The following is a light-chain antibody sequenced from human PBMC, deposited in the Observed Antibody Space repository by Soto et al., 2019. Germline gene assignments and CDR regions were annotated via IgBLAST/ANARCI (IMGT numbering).Light chain of an antibody. J-gene: IGKJ1*01. V-gene: IGKV3-15*01. CDR1: QSITTN. CDR2: GAS. CDR3: QQYDNWPT. Sequence: EIVMTQSPATLSVSPGERATLSCRASQSITTNLVWYQQKAGQAPRLLIYGASTIPTGIPARFSGSGSGTEFTLTISSLQSEDFAVYYCQQYDNWPTLGQGTKVEIK.